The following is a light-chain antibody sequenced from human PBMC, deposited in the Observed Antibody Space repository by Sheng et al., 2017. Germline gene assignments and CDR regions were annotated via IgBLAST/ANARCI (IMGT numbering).Light chain of an antibody. Sequence: QSVLTQPPSVSGAPGQRVTISCTGSSSNIGAGYDVHWYQQLPGTAPKLLIFGNSNRPSGVPDRFSGSKSGTSASLAITGLQAEDEADYYCQSYDSSLSGVVGGR. CDR2: GNS. CDR3: QSYDSSLSGV. J-gene: IGLJ2*01. V-gene: IGLV1-40*01. CDR1: SSNIGAGYD.